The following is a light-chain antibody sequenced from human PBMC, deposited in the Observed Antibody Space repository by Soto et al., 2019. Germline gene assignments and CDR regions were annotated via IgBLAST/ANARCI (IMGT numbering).Light chain of an antibody. V-gene: IGLV2-14*01. Sequence: QSALTQPASVSGSPGQSITISCTGTSSDVGGDRYVSWYQQHPGKAPKVMIYEVSNRPAGVSIRFSGSKSGNTASLTISGLQAEDEADYYCASNTAGYTRLLGTGTKLTVL. CDR3: ASNTAGYTRL. CDR1: SSDVGGDRY. CDR2: EVS. J-gene: IGLJ3*02.